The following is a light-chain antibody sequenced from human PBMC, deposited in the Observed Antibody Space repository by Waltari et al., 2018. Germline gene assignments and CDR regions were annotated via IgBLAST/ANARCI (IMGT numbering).Light chain of an antibody. CDR2: KAS. J-gene: IGKJ2*01. CDR3: QQYNSYPYT. V-gene: IGKV1-5*03. CDR1: QIINTW. Sequence: DIQMTQSPSTLSASVGDRVTITCRASQIINTWLVWYQQKPGKVPKVLIYKASTLEDEVPSRFSGSGSGTEFTLTISSLQPDDFATYYCQQYNSYPYTFGQGTKLEIK.